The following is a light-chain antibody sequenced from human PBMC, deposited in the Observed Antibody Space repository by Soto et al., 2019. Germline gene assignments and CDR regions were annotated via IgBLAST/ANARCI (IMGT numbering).Light chain of an antibody. Sequence: DIVMTQSPDSLAVSLGERATINCKSSQSVLYSSNNKNHLSWYQQKPGQPPKLLIYWATTRESGVPDRFSGSGSGTDFTLTVSGLQAEDVAIYYCHQYFRSPITFGGGTRLEIK. CDR1: QSVLYSSNNKNH. J-gene: IGKJ5*01. V-gene: IGKV4-1*01. CDR2: WAT. CDR3: HQYFRSPIT.